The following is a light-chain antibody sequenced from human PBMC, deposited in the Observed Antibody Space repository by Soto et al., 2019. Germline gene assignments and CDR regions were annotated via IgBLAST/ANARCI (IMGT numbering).Light chain of an antibody. J-gene: IGKJ1*01. V-gene: IGKV1-9*01. CDR1: RAISTN. CDR2: AAS. Sequence: DIQLTQSPSFLSASVGDRVTMTCRASRAISTNLAWYQQEPGKAPKLLIYAASTLQSGVPSRFSGSGSGTEFTLTISSLQPEDFATYYCQHLNGYPRTFGQGTKVEIK. CDR3: QHLNGYPRT.